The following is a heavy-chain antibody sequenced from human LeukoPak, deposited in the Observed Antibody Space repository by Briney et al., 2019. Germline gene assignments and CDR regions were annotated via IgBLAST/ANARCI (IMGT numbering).Heavy chain of an antibody. CDR3: ARARTWYSSSWYLNY. V-gene: IGHV4-34*01. D-gene: IGHD6-13*01. CDR2: INHSGST. CDR1: GGSFRGYY. J-gene: IGHJ4*02. Sequence: SETLSLTXAVYGGSFRGYYWSWIRQPPGKGLEWIGEINHSGSTNYNPSLKSRVTISVDTSKNQFSLKLSSVTAADTAVYYCARARTWYSSSWYLNYWGQGTLVTVSS.